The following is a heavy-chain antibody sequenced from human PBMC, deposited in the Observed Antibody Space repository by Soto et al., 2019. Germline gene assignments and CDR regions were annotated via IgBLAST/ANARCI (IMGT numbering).Heavy chain of an antibody. CDR2: IIPIFGTA. D-gene: IGHD2-21*02. Sequence: QVQLVQSGAEVKKPGSSVKVSCKASGGTFSSYAISWVRQAPGQGLEWMGGIIPIFGTANYAQKFQGRVTITADESTSTAYMELSSLRSGDTAVYYCERYPLPAYGGGDCSLGGWYCDLWGRGTLVTVSS. CDR3: ERYPLPAYGGGDCSLGGWYCDL. V-gene: IGHV1-69*12. CDR1: GGTFSSYA. J-gene: IGHJ2*01.